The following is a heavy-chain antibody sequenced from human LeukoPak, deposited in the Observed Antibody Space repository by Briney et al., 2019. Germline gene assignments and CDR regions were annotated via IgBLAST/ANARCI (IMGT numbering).Heavy chain of an antibody. CDR1: GGSFSGNY. J-gene: IGHJ4*02. CDR2: INHSGST. V-gene: IGHV4-34*01. D-gene: IGHD3-22*01. Sequence: SETLSLTCAVYGGSFSGNYWSWIRQPPGKGLEWIGEINHSGSTNYNPSLKSRVTISVDTSKNQFSLKLSSVTAADTAVYYCALVVITRVDYWGQGTLVTVSS. CDR3: ALVVITRVDY.